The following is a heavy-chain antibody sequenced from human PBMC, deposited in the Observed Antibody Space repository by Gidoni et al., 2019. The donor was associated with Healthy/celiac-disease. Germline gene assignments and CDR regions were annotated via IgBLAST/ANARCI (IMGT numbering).Heavy chain of an antibody. V-gene: IGHV4-38-2*02. CDR3: ARDAYYYGSGSYYMFDY. J-gene: IGHJ4*02. D-gene: IGHD3-10*01. CDR2: IYHSGST. Sequence: QVQLQESGPGLVKPSETLSLTCTVSGYSISIGYYWGWIRQPPGKGLEWIGSIYHSGSTYYNPSLKSRVTISVDTSKNQFSLKLSSVTAADTAVYYCARDAYYYGSGSYYMFDYWGQGTLVTVSS. CDR1: GYSISIGYY.